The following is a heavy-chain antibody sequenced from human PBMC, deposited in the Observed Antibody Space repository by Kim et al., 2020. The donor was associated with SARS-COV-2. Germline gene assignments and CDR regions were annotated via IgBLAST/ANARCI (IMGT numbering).Heavy chain of an antibody. CDR1: GGSFSGYY. CDR3: ARGNWGDNWFDP. V-gene: IGHV4-34*01. CDR2: INHSGST. J-gene: IGHJ5*02. Sequence: SETLSLTCAVYGGSFSGYYWSWIRQPPGKGLEWIGEINHSGSTNYNPSLKSRVTISVDTSKNQFSLKLSSVTAADTAVYYCARGNWGDNWFDPWGQGTLVTVSS. D-gene: IGHD7-27*01.